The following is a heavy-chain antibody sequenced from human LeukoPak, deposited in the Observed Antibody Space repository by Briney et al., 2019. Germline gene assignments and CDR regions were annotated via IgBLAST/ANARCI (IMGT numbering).Heavy chain of an antibody. J-gene: IGHJ4*02. V-gene: IGHV3-21*01. CDR3: VRDYLGESGAGGC. CDR1: GFTFRSYS. CDR2: ISPSGSST. Sequence: GGSLRLSCAASGFTFRSYSMNWVRQAPGKGLDGVSSISPSGSSTYNADSVRGRFTISRDNAKDAVYLQMNSLRGEDTAVYYCVRDYLGESGAGGCWGQGILVTVSS. D-gene: IGHD3-10*01.